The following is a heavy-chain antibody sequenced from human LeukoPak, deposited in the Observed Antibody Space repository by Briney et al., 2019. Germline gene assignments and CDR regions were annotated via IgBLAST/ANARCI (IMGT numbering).Heavy chain of an antibody. CDR2: LYSGGSI. Sequence: PGGSLRLSCAASGISVSSNYMSWVRQAPGKGLEWVSVLYSGGSIYYADSVKGRFTISRDNSKNTLYLQMNSLRAEDTAVYYCARRAIEESYYYFDYWGQGTLVTVSS. J-gene: IGHJ4*02. V-gene: IGHV3-53*01. CDR3: ARRAIEESYYYFDY. D-gene: IGHD3-10*01. CDR1: GISVSSNY.